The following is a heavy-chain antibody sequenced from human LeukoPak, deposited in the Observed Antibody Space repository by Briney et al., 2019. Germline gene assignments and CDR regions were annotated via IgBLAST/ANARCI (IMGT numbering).Heavy chain of an antibody. V-gene: IGHV3-66*02. CDR2: IYSGGST. J-gene: IGHJ6*03. CDR1: GFTVSSNY. CDR3: ARDRATAYYYYYMDV. Sequence: GGSLRLSCAASGFTVSSNYMSWVRQAPGKGLEWVSVIYSGGSTYYADSVKGRFTISRDNSKNTLYLQMNSLRAEDTAVYYCARDRATAYYYYYMDVWGKGTTATVSS. D-gene: IGHD5-18*01.